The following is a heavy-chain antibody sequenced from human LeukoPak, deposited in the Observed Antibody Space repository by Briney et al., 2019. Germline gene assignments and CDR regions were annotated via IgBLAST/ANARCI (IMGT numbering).Heavy chain of an antibody. V-gene: IGHV3-48*01. D-gene: IGHD6-19*01. CDR1: GFTFSSYS. CDR3: ASGGSSGWYFSTIYYFDY. J-gene: IGHJ4*02. Sequence: GGSLRLSCAASGFTFSSYSMTWVRQAPGKGLEWVSYISSSSTIYYADSVKGRFTISRDNAKNSLYLQMNSLRAEDTAVYYCASGGSSGWYFSTIYYFDYWGQGTLVTVSS. CDR2: ISSSSTI.